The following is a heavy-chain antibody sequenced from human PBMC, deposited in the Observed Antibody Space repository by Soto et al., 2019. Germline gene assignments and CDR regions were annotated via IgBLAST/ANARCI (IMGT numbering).Heavy chain of an antibody. J-gene: IGHJ4*02. Sequence: LRLSCAASGFTFNIYAMHWVRQAPDKGLEWVALISYDGSNQYYADSVKGRFTISRDNSKNTLFLQMNSLRADDTAVYYCAKDQASGQGSFDSWGQGPLVTVSS. CDR3: AKDQASGQGSFDS. CDR1: GFTFNIYA. V-gene: IGHV3-30*18. CDR2: ISYDGSNQ.